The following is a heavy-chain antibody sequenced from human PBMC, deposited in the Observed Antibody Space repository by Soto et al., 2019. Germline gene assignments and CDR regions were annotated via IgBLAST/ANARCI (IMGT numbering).Heavy chain of an antibody. J-gene: IGHJ6*02. D-gene: IGHD3-10*01. CDR1: GGSFSGYY. CDR3: ARDPMANYGMDV. V-gene: IGHV4-34*01. Sequence: QVQLQQWGAGLLKPSETLSLTCAVYGGSFSGYYWSWIRQPPGKGLEWIGEINHSGSTHYNPYLKSRDNISVDPSKNQFSLKLSSVNAADTAVYYCARDPMANYGMDVWGQGTTVTVSS. CDR2: INHSGST.